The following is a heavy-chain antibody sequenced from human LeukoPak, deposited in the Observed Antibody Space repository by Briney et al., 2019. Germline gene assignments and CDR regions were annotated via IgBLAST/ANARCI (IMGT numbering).Heavy chain of an antibody. V-gene: IGHV1-69*13. Sequence: SVKVSCKASGGTFSSYAISWVRQAPGQGLEWMGGIIPIFGTANYAQKFQGRVTITADESTSTAYMELSSLRSEDTAVYYCAKQYCSGGSCYSVGMDVWGKGTTVTVSS. CDR3: AKQYCSGGSCYSVGMDV. D-gene: IGHD2-15*01. CDR1: GGTFSSYA. J-gene: IGHJ6*04. CDR2: IIPIFGTA.